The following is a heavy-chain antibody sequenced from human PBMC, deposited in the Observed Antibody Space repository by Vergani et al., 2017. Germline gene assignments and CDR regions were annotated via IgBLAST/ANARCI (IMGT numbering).Heavy chain of an antibody. Sequence: QVQLQESGPGLVRPSQTLSPTCTVPGGSISSGSYYWSWFRQPAGKGLEWIGRFYTGGGTSYNPSLKSRVTISVDTSKNQFSLQLSSVTAAVTAVHYCARDPLYGATWPFLHLDMDVWGQGTTVTVSS. CDR3: ARDPLYGATWPFLHLDMDV. J-gene: IGHJ6*02. V-gene: IGHV4-61*02. CDR2: FYTGGGT. D-gene: IGHD3-10*01. CDR1: GGSISSGSYY.